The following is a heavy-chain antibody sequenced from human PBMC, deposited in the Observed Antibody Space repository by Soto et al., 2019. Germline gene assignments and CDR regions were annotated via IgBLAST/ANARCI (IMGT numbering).Heavy chain of an antibody. CDR3: TTERVYDSVGCKSGERY. Sequence: EVQLVESGGGLVKPGGSLRLSCAASGFTFSNAWMIWVRQAPGKGLAWVGRVRGKADGGTTDYAAPVTDRFTISRDDSENALYLQMLSLESEDTAADYCTTERVYDSVGCKSGERYWGQGTLVTVSS. V-gene: IGHV3-15*01. CDR2: VRGKADGGTT. CDR1: GFTFSNAW. J-gene: IGHJ4*02. D-gene: IGHD3-22*01.